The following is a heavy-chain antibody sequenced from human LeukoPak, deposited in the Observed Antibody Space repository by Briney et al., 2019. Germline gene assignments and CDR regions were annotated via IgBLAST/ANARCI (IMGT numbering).Heavy chain of an antibody. CDR3: ARDSSGYGPFDY. CDR2: ISYDGSNK. D-gene: IGHD3-22*01. CDR1: GFTFNSYG. J-gene: IGHJ4*02. Sequence: PGRSLRLSCAASGFTFNSYGMHWVRQAPGTGLEWVSVISYDGSNKYYADAVKGRFTISRDDSKNTLYLQMNSMRADDTAVYYCARDSSGYGPFDYWGQGTLVTVSS. V-gene: IGHV3-30*03.